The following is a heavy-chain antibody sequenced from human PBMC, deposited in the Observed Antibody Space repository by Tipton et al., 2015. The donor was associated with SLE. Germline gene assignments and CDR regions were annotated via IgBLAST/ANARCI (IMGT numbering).Heavy chain of an antibody. Sequence: QSGAEVKKPGASVKVSCKASGYTFSSYGLSWVRQAPGQGLEWMGWISAHNGNTNYAQRLQGRLTMTTDTSTNTVYMDLRSLRYDDSAVYYCARYYKYRTGGMDVWGQGTTVAFSS. CDR3: ARYYKYRTGGMDV. CDR1: GYTFSSYG. V-gene: IGHV1-18*01. CDR2: ISAHNGNT. J-gene: IGHJ6*02. D-gene: IGHD1-26*01.